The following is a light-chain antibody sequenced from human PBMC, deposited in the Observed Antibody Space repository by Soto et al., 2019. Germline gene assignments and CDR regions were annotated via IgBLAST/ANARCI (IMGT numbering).Light chain of an antibody. CDR2: EVN. Sequence: QSALTQPPSASGSPGQSVTVSCTGTSSDIGSYNSVSWYQQHPGKVPKLIIYEVNKRPSGVPDRFSGSKSGSSASLTVSGLQAEDEADYFCSSQAGDTSYVFGTGTKLTVL. CDR1: SSDIGSYNS. CDR3: SSQAGDTSYV. V-gene: IGLV2-8*01. J-gene: IGLJ1*01.